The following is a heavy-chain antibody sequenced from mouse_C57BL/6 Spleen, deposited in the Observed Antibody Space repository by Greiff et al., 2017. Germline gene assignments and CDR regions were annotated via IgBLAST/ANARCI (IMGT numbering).Heavy chain of an antibody. J-gene: IGHJ4*01. CDR3: ARGTGYYAMDY. Sequence: DVKLVESGGGLVQPGGSLKLSCAASGFTFSDYYMYWVRQTPEKRLEWVAYISNGGGSTYYPDTVKGRFTISRDNAKNTLYLQMSRLKSEDTAMYYCARGTGYYAMDYWGQGTSVTVSS. CDR1: GFTFSDYY. D-gene: IGHD4-1*01. CDR2: ISNGGGST. V-gene: IGHV5-12*01.